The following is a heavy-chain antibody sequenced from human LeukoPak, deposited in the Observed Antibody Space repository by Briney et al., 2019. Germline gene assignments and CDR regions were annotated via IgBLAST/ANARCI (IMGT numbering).Heavy chain of an antibody. CDR1: GYTFTSYG. Sequence: ASVKVSCKASGYTFTSYGISWVRQAPGQGLEWMGWISAYNGNTNYAQKLQGRVTMTTDTSTSTAYMELRSLRSDDKAVYYCAREVGPIVLMVYEVPNWFDPWGQGTLVTVSS. CDR3: AREVGPIVLMVYEVPNWFDP. V-gene: IGHV1-18*01. J-gene: IGHJ5*02. D-gene: IGHD2-8*01. CDR2: ISAYNGNT.